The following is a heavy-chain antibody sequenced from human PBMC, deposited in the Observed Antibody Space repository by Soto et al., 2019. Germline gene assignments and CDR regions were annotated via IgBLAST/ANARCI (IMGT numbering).Heavy chain of an antibody. Sequence: ASVKVSCKASGGTFSSYTISWVRQAPGQGLEWMGRIIPILGIANYAQKFQGRVTITADKSTSTAYMELSSLRAEDTAVYYCVRDDIGLGIDYWGLGTLVTAPQ. CDR1: GGTFSSYT. CDR3: VRDDIGLGIDY. J-gene: IGHJ4*02. V-gene: IGHV1-69*04. CDR2: IIPILGIA. D-gene: IGHD1-26*01.